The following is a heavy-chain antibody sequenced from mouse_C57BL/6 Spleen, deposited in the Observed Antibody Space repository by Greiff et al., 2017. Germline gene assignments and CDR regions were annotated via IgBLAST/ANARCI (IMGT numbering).Heavy chain of an antibody. V-gene: IGHV5-16*01. D-gene: IGHD1-1*01. CDR3: ARETPYYYGSSPYYFDY. CDR1: GFTFSDYY. Sequence: DVKLVESEGGLVQPGSSMKLSCTASGFTFSDYYMAWVRQVPEKGLEWVANINYDGSSTYYLDSLKSRFIISRDNAKNILYLQMSSLKSEDTATYYCARETPYYYGSSPYYFDYWGQGTTLTVSS. J-gene: IGHJ2*01. CDR2: INYDGSST.